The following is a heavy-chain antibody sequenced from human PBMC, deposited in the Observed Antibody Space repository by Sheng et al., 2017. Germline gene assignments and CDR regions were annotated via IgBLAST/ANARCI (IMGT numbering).Heavy chain of an antibody. J-gene: IGHJ4*02. CDR3: ARGGRLYGRFGELPRRFDY. Sequence: QVQLQQWGAGLLKPSETLSLTCAVYGGSFSGYYWSWIRQPPGKGLEWIGEINHSGSTNYNPSLKSRVTISVDTSKNQFSLKLSSVTAADTAVYYCARGGRLYGRFGELPRRFDYWGQGTLVTVSS. V-gene: IGHV4-34*01. D-gene: IGHD3-10*01. CDR1: GGSFSGYY. CDR2: INHSGST.